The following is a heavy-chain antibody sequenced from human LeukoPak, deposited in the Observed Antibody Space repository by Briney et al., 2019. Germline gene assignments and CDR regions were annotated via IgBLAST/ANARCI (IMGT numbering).Heavy chain of an antibody. CDR3: AKVPRQHDNWFDP. D-gene: IGHD3-9*01. Sequence: GGSLRLSCAASGFTFSIHWMTWVRQAPGKGLEWVATIKPDGNDKYFVDSVKGRFTISRDDAKNSLYLQMNSLRAEDTAIYYCAKVPRQHDNWFDPWGQGTLVTVSS. CDR1: GFTFSIHW. V-gene: IGHV3-7*01. J-gene: IGHJ5*02. CDR2: IKPDGNDK.